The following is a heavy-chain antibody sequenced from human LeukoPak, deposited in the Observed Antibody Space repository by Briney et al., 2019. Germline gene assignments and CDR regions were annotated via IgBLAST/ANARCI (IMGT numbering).Heavy chain of an antibody. CDR2: INPSGGST. CDR3: AREWQGSGNYYDLYWFDP. J-gene: IGHJ5*02. Sequence: ASVKVSCKASGYTFTGYYMHWVRQAPGQGLEWMGIINPSGGSTSYAQKFQGRVTMTRDTSTSTVYMELSSLRSEDTAVYYCAREWQGSGNYYDLYWFDPWGQGTLVTVSS. V-gene: IGHV1-46*01. D-gene: IGHD3-3*01. CDR1: GYTFTGYY.